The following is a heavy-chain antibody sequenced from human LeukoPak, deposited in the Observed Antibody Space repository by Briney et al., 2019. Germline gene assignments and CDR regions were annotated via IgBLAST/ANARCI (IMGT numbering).Heavy chain of an antibody. Sequence: GGSLRLSCAASGFTFSSYGMHWVRQAPGKGLEWVSVLYSGGGTYYADSAKGRFTISRDNSENTLYLQMNSLRVEDTAVYYCARDISAWYYFDYWGQGTLVTVSS. D-gene: IGHD6-19*01. J-gene: IGHJ4*02. CDR3: ARDISAWYYFDY. V-gene: IGHV3-NL1*01. CDR2: LYSGGGT. CDR1: GFTFSSYG.